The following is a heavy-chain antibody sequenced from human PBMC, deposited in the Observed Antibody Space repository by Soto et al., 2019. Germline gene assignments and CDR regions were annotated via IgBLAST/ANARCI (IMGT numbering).Heavy chain of an antibody. CDR2: IYYSGST. Sequence: SETLSLTCTVSGGSISSYYWSWIRQPPGKGLEWIGYIYYSGSTNYNPSLKSRVTISVDTSKNQFSLKLSSVTAADTAVYYCARGRLTGTTGWFDPWGQGTLVTVSS. V-gene: IGHV4-59*12. D-gene: IGHD1-7*01. J-gene: IGHJ5*02. CDR3: ARGRLTGTTGWFDP. CDR1: GGSISSYY.